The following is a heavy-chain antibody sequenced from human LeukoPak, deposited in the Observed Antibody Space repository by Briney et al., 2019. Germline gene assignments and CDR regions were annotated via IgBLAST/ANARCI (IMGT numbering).Heavy chain of an antibody. V-gene: IGHV3-53*01. D-gene: IGHD1-26*01. CDR3: ARANRGAFDQ. CDR2: IHGDGTP. CDR1: GFTVSTIY. Sequence: SGGSLRLSCAASGFTVSTIYMSWVRQAPGKGLEWVSVIHGDGTPYYADSVKGRFTISRDNSKNTLYLQMNTLRGDDTAVYYCARANRGAFDQWGQGTLVTVSS. J-gene: IGHJ4*02.